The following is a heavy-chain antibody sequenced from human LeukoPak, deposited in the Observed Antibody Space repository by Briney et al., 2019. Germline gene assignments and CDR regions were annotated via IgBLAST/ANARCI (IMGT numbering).Heavy chain of an antibody. D-gene: IGHD5-12*01. Sequence: SETPSLTCTVSGGSISNYYWNWLRQPPGKGLEWIGYIYYSGSTNYNPSLSGRVTMSLDTSKNQFSLRLTSVTAADTAVYYCARGFDSKSTYFDYWGQGTLVTVSS. CDR2: IYYSGST. CDR1: GGSISNYY. V-gene: IGHV4-59*01. J-gene: IGHJ4*02. CDR3: ARGFDSKSTYFDY.